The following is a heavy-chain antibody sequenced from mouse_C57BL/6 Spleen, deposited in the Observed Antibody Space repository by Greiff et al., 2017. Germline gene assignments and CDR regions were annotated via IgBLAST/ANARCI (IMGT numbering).Heavy chain of an antibody. J-gene: IGHJ4*01. CDR1: GYTFTGYW. CDR3: ARNYYLTGGDY. V-gene: IGHV1-7*01. D-gene: IGHD2-1*01. Sequence: QVQLQQSGAELAKPGASVKLSCKASGYTFTGYWMHWVKQRPGQGLEWIGYINPSSGYTKYNQKFKDKATLTADKSSSTAYMQLSSLTYEDSAVXYCARNYYLTGGDYWGQGTSVTVSS. CDR2: INPSSGYT.